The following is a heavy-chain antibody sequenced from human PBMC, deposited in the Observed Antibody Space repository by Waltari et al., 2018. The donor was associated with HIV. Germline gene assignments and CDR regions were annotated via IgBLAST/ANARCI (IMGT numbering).Heavy chain of an antibody. V-gene: IGHV1-18*01. D-gene: IGHD3-22*01. CDR2: ISAYNGNT. CDR3: ARVDYDSSGSNWFDP. Sequence: QVQLVQSGAEVKKPGASVKVCCKASGYTFTSYVISWVRQAPGQGLKWMGGISAYNGNTTYAQKLQGRVTMTTDTSTSKAYMELRSLRSDDTAVYYCARVDYDSSGSNWFDPWGQGALVTVSS. J-gene: IGHJ5*02. CDR1: GYTFTSYV.